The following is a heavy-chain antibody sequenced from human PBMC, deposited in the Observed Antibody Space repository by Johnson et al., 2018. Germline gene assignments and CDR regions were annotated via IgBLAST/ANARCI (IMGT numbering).Heavy chain of an antibody. V-gene: IGHV4-39*01. CDR1: GDSVTTNTHY. J-gene: IGHJ6*02. Sequence: QVQLQESGPGLVRPSETLSLTCTVSGDSVTTNTHYWGWIRQSPGKGLEWIVTLYHPGTTFYNPSLKSRVPASLDTSKNQFSLRLSSMTAADTAVYYCARRSGMRKYFYGVDVWGQGSTVTVSS. CDR2: LYHPGTT. CDR3: ARRSGMRKYFYGVDV.